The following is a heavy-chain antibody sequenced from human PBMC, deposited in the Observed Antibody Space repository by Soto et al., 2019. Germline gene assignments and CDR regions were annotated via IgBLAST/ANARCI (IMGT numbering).Heavy chain of an antibody. J-gene: IGHJ4*02. CDR2: TLGSGGST. CDR3: LKDGSSLTTPPF. V-gene: IGHV3-23*01. Sequence: EVYLLESGGGLVQPGGSLTLSCATSGFTFSTYAMNWVRQAPGKGLEWVSVTLGSGGSTHYADSVKGRFTISRDNSRNKLYLQMNSMRAEDTAVYYCLKDGSSLTTPPFWGQGTPVTVSS. D-gene: IGHD3-10*01. CDR1: GFTFSTYA.